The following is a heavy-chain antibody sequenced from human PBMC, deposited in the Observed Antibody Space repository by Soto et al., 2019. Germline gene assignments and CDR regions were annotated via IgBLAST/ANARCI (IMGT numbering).Heavy chain of an antibody. V-gene: IGHV1-8*01. D-gene: IGHD6-13*01. J-gene: IGHJ4*02. CDR3: ARTMGGIAAAGSDF. CDR2: MNPNTGST. CDR1: GYTFNTYD. Sequence: QVQLVQSGAEVKKPGASVKVSCKASGYTFNTYDIEWVRLATGQGLEWMGSMNPNTGSTDYAQKFQGRVTMTMNTSISTAYLELSTLRSADTAIYYCARTMGGIAAAGSDFWGQGTLVTVS.